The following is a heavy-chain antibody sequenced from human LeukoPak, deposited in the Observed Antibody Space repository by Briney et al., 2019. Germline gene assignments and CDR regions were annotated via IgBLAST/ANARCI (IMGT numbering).Heavy chain of an antibody. J-gene: IGHJ4*02. CDR1: GFTLDDYA. CDR3: ARVNRGYYFDY. Sequence: GRSLRLSCAASGFTLDDYAMHWVRQAPGKGLEWVSGISWNSGSIGYADSVKGRFTISRDNAKNSLYLQMNSLRAEDTAVYYCARVNRGYYFDYWGQGTLVTVSS. V-gene: IGHV3-9*01. CDR2: ISWNSGSI. D-gene: IGHD3-10*01.